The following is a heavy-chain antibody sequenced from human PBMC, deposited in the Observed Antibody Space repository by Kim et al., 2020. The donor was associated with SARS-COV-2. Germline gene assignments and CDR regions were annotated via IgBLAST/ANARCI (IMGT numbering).Heavy chain of an antibody. D-gene: IGHD3-16*02. V-gene: IGHV1-18*01. CDR2: T. J-gene: IGHJ4*02. CDR3: ARDRDYRFDL. Sequence: TKYGQKFKDRATLTKDTSTSTAYMELRSRISDDTAVYFCARDRDYRFDLWGQGTLVTVSS.